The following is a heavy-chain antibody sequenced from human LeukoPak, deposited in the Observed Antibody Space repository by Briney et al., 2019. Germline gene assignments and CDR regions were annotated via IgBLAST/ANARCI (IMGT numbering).Heavy chain of an antibody. Sequence: PGGSLRLSCAASGFTFSSYAMNWVRQAPGKGLEWVSTISGSIGSTYYADSVKGRFTISRDNSKNTLYLQMNSLRAEDTAVYYCAKPLTRYCSSTSCYYFDYWGQGTLVTVSS. CDR2: ISGSIGST. CDR3: AKPLTRYCSSTSCYYFDY. V-gene: IGHV3-23*01. CDR1: GFTFSSYA. D-gene: IGHD2-2*01. J-gene: IGHJ4*02.